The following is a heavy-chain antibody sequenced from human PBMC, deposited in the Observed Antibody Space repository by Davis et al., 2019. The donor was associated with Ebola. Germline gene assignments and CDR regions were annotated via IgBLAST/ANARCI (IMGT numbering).Heavy chain of an antibody. CDR1: GFSFSSYG. J-gene: IGHJ4*02. D-gene: IGHD3-16*01. Sequence: GESLKISCAASGFSFSSYGMHWVRQAPGKGLEWVAVIWYDGSNKYYGDSVKGRFTISRDNSKNTLYLQMNSLKAEDTAVYYCSRPYEGGVTDYWGQGTLVTVSS. V-gene: IGHV3-33*01. CDR2: IWYDGSNK. CDR3: SRPYEGGVTDY.